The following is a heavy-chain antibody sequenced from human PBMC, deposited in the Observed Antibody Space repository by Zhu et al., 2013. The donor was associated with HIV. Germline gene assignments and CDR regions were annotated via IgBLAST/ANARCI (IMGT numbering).Heavy chain of an antibody. J-gene: IGHJ4*02. D-gene: IGHD2-2*01. CDR3: ARIRGYCSSTSCQARGYFDY. CDR1: LLHQQWLL. Sequence: QVQLQDGPRTGEAFGDPVPHLRCLWLLHQQWLLLGLDPAAPRKGLEWIGSIYHSGSTYYNPSLKSRVTISVDTSKNQFSLKLSSVTAADTAVYYCARIRGYCSSTSCQARGYFDYWGQGTLVTVSS. CDR2: IYHSGST. V-gene: IGHV4-38-2*01.